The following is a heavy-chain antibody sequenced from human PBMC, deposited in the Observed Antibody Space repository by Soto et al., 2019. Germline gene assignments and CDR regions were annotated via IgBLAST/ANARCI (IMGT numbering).Heavy chain of an antibody. V-gene: IGHV3-30*18. CDR2: ISYDGSNK. J-gene: IGHJ6*02. D-gene: IGHD6-13*01. CDR3: AKEGSSWRYYYYGMDV. CDR1: GFTLSSYG. Sequence: GGSLRLSCAASGFTLSSYGMHWVRQAPGKGLEWVAVISYDGSNKYYADSVKGRFTISRDNSKNTLYLQMNSLRAEDTAVYYCAKEGSSWRYYYYGMDVWGQGTTVHRLL.